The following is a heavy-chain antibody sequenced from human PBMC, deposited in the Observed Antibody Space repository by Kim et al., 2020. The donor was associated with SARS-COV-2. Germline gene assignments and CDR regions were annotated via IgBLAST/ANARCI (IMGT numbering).Heavy chain of an antibody. CDR2: IWYDGSNK. V-gene: IGHV3-33*01. Sequence: GGSLRLSCAASGFTFSSYGMHWVRQAPGKGLEWVAVIWYDGSNKYYADSVKGRFTISRDNSKNTLYLQMNSLRAEDTAVYYCAREWAPPVLEWFSYYYYYYGMDVWGQGTTVTVSS. D-gene: IGHD3-3*01. CDR3: AREWAPPVLEWFSYYYYYYGMDV. CDR1: GFTFSSYG. J-gene: IGHJ6*02.